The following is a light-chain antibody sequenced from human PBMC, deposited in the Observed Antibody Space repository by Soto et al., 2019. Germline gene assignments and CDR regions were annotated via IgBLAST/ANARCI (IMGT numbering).Light chain of an antibody. CDR3: AAWDDSLNGHVV. Sequence: QSVQTQPPSASGTPGQRVTISCSGSSSNIGSNTVNWYQQLPGTAPKLLIYSNNQRPSGVPDRFSGSKSGTSASLAISGLQSEDEADYYCAAWDDSLNGHVVFGGGTKVTVL. CDR1: SSNIGSNT. CDR2: SNN. V-gene: IGLV1-44*01. J-gene: IGLJ2*01.